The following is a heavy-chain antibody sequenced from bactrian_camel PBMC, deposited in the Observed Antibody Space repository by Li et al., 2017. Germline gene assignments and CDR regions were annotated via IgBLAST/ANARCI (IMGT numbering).Heavy chain of an antibody. CDR1: GATYSSYC. J-gene: IGHJ6*01. V-gene: IGHV3S1*01. CDR2: IDSDGNDAST. CDR3: ARQCRSCGWSFGY. Sequence: HVQLVESGGGLVQPGGSLRLSCVASGATYSSYCMAWFRQAPGKQREGVAAIDSDGNDASTKYEDSVKGRFTISRDNAKNTVYLQMNSLKSEDTALYYCARQCRSCGWSFGYWGQGTQVTVS. D-gene: IGHD6*01.